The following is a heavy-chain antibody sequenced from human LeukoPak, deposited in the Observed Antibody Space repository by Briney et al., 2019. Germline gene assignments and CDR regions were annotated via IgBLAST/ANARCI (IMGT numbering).Heavy chain of an antibody. V-gene: IGHV3-48*03. Sequence: PGGSLRLSCAASGITFSSYGMSWVRQAPGKGLEWVSYISSSGSTIYYADSVKGRFTISRDNAKNSLYLQMNSLRAGDTAVYYCAELGITMIGGVWGKGTTVTISS. CDR3: AELGITMIGGV. CDR1: GITFSSYG. CDR2: ISSSGSTI. D-gene: IGHD3-10*02. J-gene: IGHJ6*04.